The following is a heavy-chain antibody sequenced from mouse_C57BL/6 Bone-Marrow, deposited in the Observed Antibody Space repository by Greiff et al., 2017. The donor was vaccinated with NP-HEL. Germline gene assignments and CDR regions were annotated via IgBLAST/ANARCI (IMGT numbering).Heavy chain of an antibody. D-gene: IGHD2-3*01. CDR2: ISSGGSYT. V-gene: IGHV5-6*01. Sequence: EVQLVESGGDLVKPGGSLKLSCAASGFTFSSYGMSWVRQTPDKRLEWVATISSGGSYTYYPDSVKGRFTLSRDNAKNTMYLQMSSLKAEDTAMDYCGPIYDGYSFAYGGQGTLVTVSA. CDR3: GPIYDGYSFAY. J-gene: IGHJ3*01. CDR1: GFTFSSYG.